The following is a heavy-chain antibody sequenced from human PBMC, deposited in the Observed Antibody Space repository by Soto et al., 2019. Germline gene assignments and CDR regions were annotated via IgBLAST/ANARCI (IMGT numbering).Heavy chain of an antibody. CDR3: ARDVGYGLIDY. D-gene: IGHD5-18*01. Sequence: GASVKVSCKASGYTFTSYGISWVRQAPGQGLDWMGWINPYNGNTNYAQKLQGRVTMTTDTSTSTAYMELRSLRSDDTAVYYCARDVGYGLIDYWGQGTLVTVSS. J-gene: IGHJ4*02. V-gene: IGHV1-18*01. CDR2: INPYNGNT. CDR1: GYTFTSYG.